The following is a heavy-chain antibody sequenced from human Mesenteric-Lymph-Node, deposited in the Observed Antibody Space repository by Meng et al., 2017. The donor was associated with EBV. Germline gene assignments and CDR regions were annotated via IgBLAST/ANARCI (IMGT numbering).Heavy chain of an antibody. CDR1: GGSITNSTG. V-gene: IGHV4-4*02. CDR3: ARVGWGVRGYYFDY. J-gene: IGHJ4*02. CDR2: VYHSGSA. D-gene: IGHD3-10*01. Sequence: QGQLQESGPGLAQPSGTLSLTCAVSGGSITNSTGWSWVRQVPGKGLEWIAEVYHSGSANYNPSLESRVTVSVDRSNNHFSLKVTSVTAADTAVYYCARVGWGVRGYYFDYWGQGTLVTVSS.